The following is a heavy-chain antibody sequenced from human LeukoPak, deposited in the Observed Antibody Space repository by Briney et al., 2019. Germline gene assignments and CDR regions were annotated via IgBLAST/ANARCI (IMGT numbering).Heavy chain of an antibody. Sequence: PSETLSLTCTVSGASISRYHWSWIRQPPGKGLEWIGYIYNGGSTDYNPSLKSRVTMSIDTPEKQFSLRLSSVTAADTAVYFCAGGGYCSSSSCFAPLLDWWGQGTLVTVSP. CDR1: GASISRYH. CDR2: IYNGGST. CDR3: AGGGYCSSSSCFAPLLDW. J-gene: IGHJ4*02. D-gene: IGHD2-2*01. V-gene: IGHV4-59*01.